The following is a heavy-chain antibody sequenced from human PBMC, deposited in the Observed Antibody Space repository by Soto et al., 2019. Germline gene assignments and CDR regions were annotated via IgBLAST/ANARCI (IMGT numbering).Heavy chain of an antibody. D-gene: IGHD6-13*01. CDR2: ITSSSVQT. V-gene: IGHV3-11*06. CDR1: GFDFSDAY. Sequence: QVHLVESGGGLVKPGGSLRLSCAASGFDFSDAYMSWIRQAPGKGLEWVAWITSSSVQTRYADSVKGRFTISRDNAKNSLYLQMNSLRPEDTAGYYCASLVRQHLPPLGPWGQGTLVIVSS. J-gene: IGHJ5*02. CDR3: ASLVRQHLPPLGP.